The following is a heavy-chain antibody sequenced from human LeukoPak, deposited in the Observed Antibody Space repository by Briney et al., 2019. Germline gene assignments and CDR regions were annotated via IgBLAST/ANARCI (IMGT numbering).Heavy chain of an antibody. CDR2: ISGGGSTI. Sequence: PSGTLSLTCDVSGGSITQTNYWTWVRQPPGKGLEWVSYISGGGSTIYYADSVKGRFTISRDNAKNSLYVQMNSLRAEDTAIYYCARVSDTSGCPDYWGQGTLVTVSS. D-gene: IGHD6-19*01. V-gene: IGHV3-48*03. CDR3: ARVSDTSGCPDY. CDR1: GGSITQTNY. J-gene: IGHJ4*02.